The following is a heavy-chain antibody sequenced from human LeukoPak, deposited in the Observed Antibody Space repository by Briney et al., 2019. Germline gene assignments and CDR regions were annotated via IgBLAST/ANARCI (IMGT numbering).Heavy chain of an antibody. CDR2: IYYSGST. V-gene: IGHV4-59*12. CDR1: GGTISSYY. D-gene: IGHD2-2*01. J-gene: IGHJ3*01. Sequence: PSETLSLTCTGSGGTISSYYWSWIRQPPGKGLEWIGYIYYSGSTNYNPSLKSRVTISVDRSKNQFSLKLSSVTAADTAVYYCAKDNIILPVAYPGAFDFWGQGTMVTVSS. CDR3: AKDNIILPVAYPGAFDF.